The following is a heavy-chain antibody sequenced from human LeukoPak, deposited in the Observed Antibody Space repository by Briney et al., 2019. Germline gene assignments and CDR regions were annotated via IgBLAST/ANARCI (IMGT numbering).Heavy chain of an antibody. CDR2: ISSGSPYI. V-gene: IGHV3-21*05. D-gene: IGHD2-2*01. J-gene: IGHJ6*02. Sequence: GGSLRLSCTASGFTFSSLAMTWIRQAPGKGLEWVSYISSGSPYINDADSVKGRFTISRDNAKSSLYLRMSSLRAEDTAVYYCARVGRYCSTTGCDYYYGMDVWGQGTTVTVSS. CDR1: GFTFSSLA. CDR3: ARVGRYCSTTGCDYYYGMDV.